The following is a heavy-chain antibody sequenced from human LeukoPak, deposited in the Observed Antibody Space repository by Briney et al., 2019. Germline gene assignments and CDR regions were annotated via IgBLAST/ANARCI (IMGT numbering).Heavy chain of an antibody. CDR1: GGTFSSYA. CDR2: IIPIFGTA. CDR3: AREGGPLDFSVVPAAMYGMDV. D-gene: IGHD2-2*01. J-gene: IGHJ6*02. V-gene: IGHV1-69*13. Sequence: ASVKVSCKASGGTFSSYAISWVRQAPGQGLEWMGGIIPIFGTANYAQKFQGRVTITADESTSTAYMELSSLRSEDTAVYYCAREGGPLDFSVVPAAMYGMDVWGQGTTVTVSS.